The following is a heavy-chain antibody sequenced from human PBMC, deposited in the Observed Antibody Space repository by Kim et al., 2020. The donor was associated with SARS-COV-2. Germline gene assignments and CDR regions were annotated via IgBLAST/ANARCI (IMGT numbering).Heavy chain of an antibody. CDR1: GGSFSGYY. D-gene: IGHD3-22*01. J-gene: IGHJ4*02. CDR3: AIHSSGYENRGWGY. Sequence: SETLSLTCAVYGGSFSGYYWSWIRQPPGKGLEWIGEINHSGSTNYNPSLKSRVTISVDTSKNQFSLKLSSVTAADTAVYYCAIHSSGYENRGWGYWGQGT. CDR2: INHSGST. V-gene: IGHV4-34*01.